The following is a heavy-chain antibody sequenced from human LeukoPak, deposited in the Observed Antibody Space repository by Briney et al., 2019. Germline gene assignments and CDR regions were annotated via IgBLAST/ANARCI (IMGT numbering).Heavy chain of an antibody. Sequence: PSETLSLTCTVSGGSISSYYWSWIRQPAGKGLEWIGRIYTSGSTNYNPSLKSRVTMPVDTSKNQFSLKLSSVTAADTAVYYCARDGNWKRGTYYFDYWGQGTLVTVSS. V-gene: IGHV4-4*07. J-gene: IGHJ4*02. CDR3: ARDGNWKRGTYYFDY. CDR1: GGSISSYY. D-gene: IGHD1-20*01. CDR2: IYTSGST.